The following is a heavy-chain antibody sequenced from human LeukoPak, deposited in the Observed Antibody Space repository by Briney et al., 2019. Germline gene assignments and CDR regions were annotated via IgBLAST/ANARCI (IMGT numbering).Heavy chain of an antibody. V-gene: IGHV1-18*01. J-gene: IGHJ4*02. CDR3: AVEAAGVNY. CDR1: GYTFTSYG. Sequence: GASVKVSCKASGYTFTSYGISWVRQAPGQGLEWMGWISGYNGNTNYAQNLQGRVTMTTDTSTSTVYMELRSLRSDDTAVYYCAVEAAGVNYWGQGTLVTVSS. CDR2: ISGYNGNT. D-gene: IGHD3-10*01.